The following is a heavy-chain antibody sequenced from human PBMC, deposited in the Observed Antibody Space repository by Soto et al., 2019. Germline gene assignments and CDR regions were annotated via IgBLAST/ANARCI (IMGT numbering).Heavy chain of an antibody. V-gene: IGHV3-33*01. J-gene: IGHJ4*02. CDR2: IWHDGSKK. D-gene: IGHD6-19*01. CDR3: ARWGLRSGWNEQVVDY. Sequence: QVHLVESGGGVVQAGRSLRLSCAASGFTFSHYGMHWVRQAPGKGLEWVALIWHDGSKKYYGDSVEGRFTISRDNSKSIVFLEMNILRVEVTAVYFCARWGLRSGWNEQVVDYWGQGTLVSVSS. CDR1: GFTFSHYG.